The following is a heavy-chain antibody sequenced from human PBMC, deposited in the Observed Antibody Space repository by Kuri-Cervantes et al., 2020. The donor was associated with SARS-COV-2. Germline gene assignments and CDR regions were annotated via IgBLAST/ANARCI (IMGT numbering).Heavy chain of an antibody. V-gene: IGHV3-53*01. D-gene: IGHD3-16*01. J-gene: IGHJ4*02. CDR3: ARDGVTVGKY. CDR1: GFTVSSNY. CDR2: IYSGGST. Sequence: GESLKISCAASGFTVSSNYMSWVRQAPGKGLEWVSVIYSGGSTYYADSVKGRFTISRDNSKNTLYLQMNSLRAEDTAVYYCARDGVTVGKYWGQGTLVTVSS.